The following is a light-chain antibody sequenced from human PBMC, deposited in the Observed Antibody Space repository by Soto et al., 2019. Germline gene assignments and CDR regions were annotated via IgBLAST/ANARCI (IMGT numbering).Light chain of an antibody. CDR1: SSDVGGYKY. CDR2: AVS. J-gene: IGLJ2*01. CDR3: ASYTCSSTSVI. V-gene: IGLV2-14*03. Sequence: QSALTQPASVAGSPGQSITISCTGTSSDVGGYKYVSWYQQHPDKAPKLIIFAVSNRPSGISSRFSGSKSGNTASLTISGLQAEDEADYYCASYTCSSTSVIFGRGTKLTVL.